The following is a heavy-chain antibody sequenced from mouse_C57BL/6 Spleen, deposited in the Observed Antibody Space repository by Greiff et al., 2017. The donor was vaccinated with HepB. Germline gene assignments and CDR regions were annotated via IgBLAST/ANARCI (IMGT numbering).Heavy chain of an antibody. Sequence: VQLQQSGAELVKPGASVKMSCKASGYTFTSYWITWVKQRPGQGLEWIGDIYPGSGSTNYNEKFKSKATLTVDTSSSTAYMQLSSLSSEDSAGYYCARWEDRSGYGSYWGQGTLVTVSA. CDR2: IYPGSGST. V-gene: IGHV1-55*01. CDR3: ARWEDRSGYGSY. J-gene: IGHJ3*01. CDR1: GYTFTSYW. D-gene: IGHD3-2*02.